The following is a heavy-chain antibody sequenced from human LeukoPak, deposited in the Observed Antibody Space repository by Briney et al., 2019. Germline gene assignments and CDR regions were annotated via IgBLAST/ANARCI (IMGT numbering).Heavy chain of an antibody. CDR1: GFTFSSYA. V-gene: IGHV3-23*01. D-gene: IGHD4-17*01. CDR3: AKDRVGTVTTFNDY. CDR2: VNGSGDST. J-gene: IGHJ4*02. Sequence: GGSLRLSCAASGFTFSSYAMSWVRQAPGKGLEWVSSVNGSGDSTYYADSVKGRLTISRDNSKNTLYLQMNSLRAEDTAMYYCAKDRVGTVTTFNDYWGQGTLVTVSP.